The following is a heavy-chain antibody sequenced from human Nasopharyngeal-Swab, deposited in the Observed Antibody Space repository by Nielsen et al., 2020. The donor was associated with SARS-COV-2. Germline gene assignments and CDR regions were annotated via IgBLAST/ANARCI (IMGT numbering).Heavy chain of an antibody. CDR1: GGSISSYY. J-gene: IGHJ4*02. CDR3: ARGPLTTVDLFDY. V-gene: IGHV4-59*01. Sequence: SETLSLTCTVSGGSISSYYWSWIRQPPGKGLEWIGYIYYSGSTNYNPSLKSRVTISVDTSKNQFSLKLSSVTAADTAVYYCARGPLTTVDLFDYWGQGTLVTVSS. CDR2: IYYSGST. D-gene: IGHD4-23*01.